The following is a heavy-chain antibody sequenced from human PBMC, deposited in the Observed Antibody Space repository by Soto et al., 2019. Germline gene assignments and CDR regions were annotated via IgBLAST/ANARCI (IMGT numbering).Heavy chain of an antibody. CDR3: AADSGSSWYFAFDI. Sequence: ASVKVCCKAPGFTFTSSAVQWVRQARGQRLEWIGWIVVGSGNTNYAQKFQERVTITRDMSTSTAYMELSSLRSEGTAVYYCAADSGSSWYFAFDIWGQGTMVTVSS. CDR2: IVVGSGNT. D-gene: IGHD6-13*01. V-gene: IGHV1-58*01. CDR1: GFTFTSSA. J-gene: IGHJ3*02.